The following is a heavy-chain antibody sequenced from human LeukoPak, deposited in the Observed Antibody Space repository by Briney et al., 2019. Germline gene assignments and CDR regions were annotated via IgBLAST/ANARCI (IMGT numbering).Heavy chain of an antibody. V-gene: IGHV3-30-3*01. J-gene: IGHJ5*02. CDR3: ARDQEYSYGYNWFDP. Sequence: GGSLRLSCAASGFTVIDSYMTWVRQAPGKGLEWVAVISYDGSNKYYADSVKGRFTISRDNSKNTLYLQMNSLRAEDTAVYYCARDQEYSYGYNWFDPWGQGTLVTVSS. CDR2: ISYDGSNK. CDR1: GFTVIDSY. D-gene: IGHD5-18*01.